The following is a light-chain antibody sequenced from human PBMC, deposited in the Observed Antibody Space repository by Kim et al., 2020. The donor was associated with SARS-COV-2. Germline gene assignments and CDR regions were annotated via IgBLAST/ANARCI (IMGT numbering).Light chain of an antibody. J-gene: IGKJ4*01. CDR1: QNINNY. CDR3: QQYNSYPLT. Sequence: ASVGDRVTITCRASQNINNYLAWYQQKPGKAPKLLIYQASNLESWVPSRFSGSGSGPEFTLTISSLQPGDVASYHCQQYNSYPLTFGGGTKVDIK. V-gene: IGKV1-5*03. CDR2: QAS.